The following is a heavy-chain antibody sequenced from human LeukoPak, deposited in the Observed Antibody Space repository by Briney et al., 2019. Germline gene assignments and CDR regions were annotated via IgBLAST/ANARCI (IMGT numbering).Heavy chain of an antibody. CDR1: GGTFSSYA. CDR2: IIPIFGTA. J-gene: IGHJ4*02. D-gene: IGHD4-23*01. Sequence: ASVKVSCKASGGTFSSYAISWVRQAPGQGLEWMGGIIPIFGTANYAQKFQGRVTITADESTSTAYMELSSLRSEDTAVYYCARAGVVTHQFDYWGQGTLVTVSS. V-gene: IGHV1-69*13. CDR3: ARAGVVTHQFDY.